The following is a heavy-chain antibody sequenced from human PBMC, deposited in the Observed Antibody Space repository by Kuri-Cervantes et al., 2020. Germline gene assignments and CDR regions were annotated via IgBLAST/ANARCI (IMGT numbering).Heavy chain of an antibody. J-gene: IGHJ4*02. Sequence: GESLKISCGASQFTLSSSGMHWVRQAPGKGLEWVAYIASDGNRKHYSDSVKGRFIVSRDTSKNTLYLQMNSLRAEDTAVYYCAKPPSLWGQGTLVTVSS. V-gene: IGHV3-30*02. CDR3: AKPPSL. CDR1: QFTLSSSG. CDR2: IASDGNRK.